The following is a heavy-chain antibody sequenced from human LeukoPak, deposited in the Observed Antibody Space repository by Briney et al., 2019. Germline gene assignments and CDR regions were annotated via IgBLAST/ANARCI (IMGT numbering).Heavy chain of an antibody. CDR1: GSPFTTWE. J-gene: IGHJ5*02. Sequence: ASVKVSCKSSGSPFTTWEINWVRQAAGQGLEWMGWVHPDSGNTAYAQKFQGRVTMTRDTSISTAYMELSGLRSDDTAVYFCARGPRNDPWGQGTLVTVSS. CDR2: VHPDSGNT. V-gene: IGHV1-8*01. D-gene: IGHD1-14*01. CDR3: ARGPRNDP.